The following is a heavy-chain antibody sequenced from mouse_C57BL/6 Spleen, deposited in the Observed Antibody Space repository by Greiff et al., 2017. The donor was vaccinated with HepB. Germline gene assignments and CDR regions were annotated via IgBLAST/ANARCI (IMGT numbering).Heavy chain of an antibody. Sequence: VQLQQPGAELVMPGASVKLSCKASGYTFTSYWMHWVKQRPGQGLEWIGEIDPSDSYTNYNQKFKGKSTLTVDKSSSTAYMQLSSLTSEDSAVYYCARSRAVVGDYWGQGTTRTVSS. CDR3: ARSRAVVGDY. CDR1: GYTFTSYW. J-gene: IGHJ2*01. CDR2: IDPSDSYT. V-gene: IGHV1-69*01. D-gene: IGHD1-1*01.